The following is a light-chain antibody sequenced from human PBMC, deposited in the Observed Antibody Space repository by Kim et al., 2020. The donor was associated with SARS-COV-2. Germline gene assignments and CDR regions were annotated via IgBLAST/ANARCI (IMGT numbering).Light chain of an antibody. CDR3: QQYLDHVT. Sequence: SASVGDRVTITCRASQMISDYLAWDEQRPGQAPNLLIFKASRLEAGVPSMFSGSGSETEFTLTIRSLQPDDFGTYYCQQYLDHVTFGQGTKVDIK. CDR2: KAS. CDR1: QMISDY. V-gene: IGKV1-5*03. J-gene: IGKJ1*01.